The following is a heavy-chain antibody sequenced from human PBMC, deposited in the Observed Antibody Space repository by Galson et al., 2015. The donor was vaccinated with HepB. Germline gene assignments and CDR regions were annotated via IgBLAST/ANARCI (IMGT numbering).Heavy chain of an antibody. D-gene: IGHD3-9*01. CDR2: ISGGGEST. V-gene: IGHV3-23*01. CDR3: ARSPDSDFLTGYITTTFDF. J-gene: IGHJ4*02. CDR1: GFTFSAYA. Sequence: SLRLSCAASGFTFSAYAMTWVRQAPGKGLEWVSTISGGGESTYYADSVKGRFTIFTDNSNDTVYVQMNSLRPEDTAVYYCARSPDSDFLTGYITTTFDFWGQGALVTVST.